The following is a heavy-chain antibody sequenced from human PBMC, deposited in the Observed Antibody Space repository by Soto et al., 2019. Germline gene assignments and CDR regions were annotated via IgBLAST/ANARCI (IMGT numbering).Heavy chain of an antibody. Sequence: QVQLQESGPGLVKPSETLSLTCTVSGGSISSNYWSWIRQPPGKGLEYIGYIDYSGSTHYKASLKRCVTISVDTAKNQFSLTLCSVTAADTAIYYCARHRTGLDSWGQGTLVTVSS. V-gene: IGHV4-59*08. J-gene: IGHJ5*02. CDR2: IDYSGST. D-gene: IGHD3-9*01. CDR1: GGSISSNY. CDR3: ARHRTGLDS.